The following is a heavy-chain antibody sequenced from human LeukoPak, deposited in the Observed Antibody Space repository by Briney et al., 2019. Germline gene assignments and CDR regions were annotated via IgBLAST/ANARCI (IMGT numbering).Heavy chain of an antibody. V-gene: IGHV3-7*01. CDR1: GFTFSSYW. CDR3: ARDHYDILTGYTNWFDP. Sequence: PGGSLRLSCAASGFTFSSYWMSWVRQAPGKGREWVANIKQDGSEKYYVDSVKGRFTISRDNAKNSLYLQMNSLRAEDTAVYYCARDHYDILTGYTNWFDPWGQGTLVTVPS. J-gene: IGHJ5*02. CDR2: IKQDGSEK. D-gene: IGHD3-9*01.